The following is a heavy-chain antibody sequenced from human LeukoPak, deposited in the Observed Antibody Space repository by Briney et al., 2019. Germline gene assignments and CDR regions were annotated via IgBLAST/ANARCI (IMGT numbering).Heavy chain of an antibody. Sequence: SETLSLTCAVYGGSFSAYYWSWIRQPPGKGLEWIGEINHSGSTNYNPSLKSRVTISVDTSKNQFSLKLSSVTAADTAVYYCARGTAVAGSFDYWGQGTLVTVSS. J-gene: IGHJ4*02. V-gene: IGHV4-34*01. D-gene: IGHD6-19*01. CDR1: GGSFSAYY. CDR2: INHSGST. CDR3: ARGTAVAGSFDY.